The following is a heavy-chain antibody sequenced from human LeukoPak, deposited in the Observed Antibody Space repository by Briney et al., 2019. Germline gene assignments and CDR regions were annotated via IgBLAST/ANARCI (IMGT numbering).Heavy chain of an antibody. CDR3: ARGSAVSCSSTSCHAPLDY. J-gene: IGHJ4*02. CDR2: INPNSGDT. Sequence: ASVKVSCKASGYTFTDYYIIWMRQAPGRGLEYMGWINPNSGDTKNGHTFRGRITMARDTSVSTAYMDLGTLSSDDAAIYFCARGSAVSCSSTSCHAPLDYWGQGTLVTVSS. CDR1: GYTFTDYY. D-gene: IGHD2-2*01. V-gene: IGHV1-2*02.